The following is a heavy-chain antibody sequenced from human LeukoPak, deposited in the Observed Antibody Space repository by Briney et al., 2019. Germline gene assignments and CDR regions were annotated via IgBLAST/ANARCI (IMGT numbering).Heavy chain of an antibody. Sequence: GGSLGLSCAASGFTFSCSAMHWVRQASGKGLEWVGRIRSKANSYATAYAASVKGRFTISRDDSKNTAYLQMNSLKTEDTAVYYCTSGSYYWDYMDVWGKGTTVTVSS. J-gene: IGHJ6*03. CDR3: TSGSYYWDYMDV. CDR2: IRSKANSYAT. D-gene: IGHD1-26*01. CDR1: GFTFSCSA. V-gene: IGHV3-73*01.